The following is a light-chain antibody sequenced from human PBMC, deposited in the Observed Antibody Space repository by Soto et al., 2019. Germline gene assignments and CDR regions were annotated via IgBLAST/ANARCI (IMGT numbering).Light chain of an antibody. V-gene: IGKV3-20*01. CDR1: EAINNNF. CDR2: GAS. Sequence: EIVLTQSPGALSVALGETVSLSCRASEAINNNFVAWYQQRPGQVPRLLMYGASIRVSGVPDRISGRRSGTGFILNIARVEPEDSAVYFCQQYHLSPLTFGGGTQV. J-gene: IGKJ4*01. CDR3: QQYHLSPLT.